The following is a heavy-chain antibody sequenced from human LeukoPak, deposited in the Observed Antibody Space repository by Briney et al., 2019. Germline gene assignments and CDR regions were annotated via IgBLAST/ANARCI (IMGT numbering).Heavy chain of an antibody. V-gene: IGHV1-18*01. CDR3: ARLYSSSWYRVDDY. J-gene: IGHJ4*02. D-gene: IGHD6-13*01. CDR2: ISAYNGNT. Sequence: GASVKVSCKASGYTFTSYGISWVRQAPGQGLEWMGWISAYNGNTNYAQKLQGRVTLTTDTSTSTAYMELRSLRSDDTAVYYCARLYSSSWYRVDDYWGQGTLVTVSS. CDR1: GYTFTSYG.